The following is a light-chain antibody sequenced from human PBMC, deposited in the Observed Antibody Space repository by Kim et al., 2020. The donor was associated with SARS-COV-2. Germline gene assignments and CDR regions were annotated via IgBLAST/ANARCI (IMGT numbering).Light chain of an antibody. CDR2: DDN. CDR3: QAWDSNTVV. CDR1: KLGDKN. J-gene: IGLJ6*01. Sequence: SYELTQPPSVSVSPGQTASITCSGDKLGDKNVCWYQQKPGQSPVLVIYDDNKRPSEIPERFSGSNSGNTATLTISGTQAMDEADYYCQAWDSNTVVFGSG. V-gene: IGLV3-1*01.